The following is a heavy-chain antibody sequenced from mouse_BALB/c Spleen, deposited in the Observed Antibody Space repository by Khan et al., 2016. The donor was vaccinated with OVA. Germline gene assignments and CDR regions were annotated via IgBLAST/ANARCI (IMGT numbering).Heavy chain of an antibody. J-gene: IGHJ4*01. CDR3: ARAYYRYDGYYAMDY. D-gene: IGHD2-14*01. CDR2: IWSGGGT. Sequence: QMQLEESGPGLVAPSQSLSITCTVSGFSLSRYNIHWVRQPPGKGLEWLGMIWSGGGTDYNSTLKIRLSISKDNSKSQVFLKMNSLQTDDTAMYFCARAYYRYDGYYAMDYWGQGTSGTVSS. V-gene: IGHV2-6-4*01. CDR1: GFSLSRYN.